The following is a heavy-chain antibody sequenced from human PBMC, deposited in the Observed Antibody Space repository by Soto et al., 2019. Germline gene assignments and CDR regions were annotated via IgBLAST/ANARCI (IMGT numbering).Heavy chain of an antibody. J-gene: IGHJ6*02. CDR3: ARDRRATFRAPPQTYGMDV. V-gene: IGHV3-33*01. CDR2: IWYDGSNK. Sequence: QVQLVESGGGVVQPGRSLRLSCAASGFTFSSYGMHWVRQAPGKGLEWVAVIWYDGSNKYYADSVKGRFTISRDNSKNXLXXQMNSLRAEDTAVYYCARDRRATFRAPPQTYGMDVWGQGTTVTVSS. CDR1: GFTFSSYG. D-gene: IGHD3-16*01.